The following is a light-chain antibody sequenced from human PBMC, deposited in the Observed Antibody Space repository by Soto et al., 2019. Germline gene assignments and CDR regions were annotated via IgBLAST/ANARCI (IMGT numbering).Light chain of an antibody. V-gene: IGKV3-20*01. CDR3: QQYGGSPWT. J-gene: IGKJ1*01. Sequence: ESVLTQSQGTLSWSKGERASLSCRAGPKVRSSLASYHHKPGQAPRLLIYDASNSATGIPDRFSRSGSRTDFTPIISRREPEDVAVDYCQQYGGSPWTFGQGTKVDIK. CDR1: PKVRSS. CDR2: DAS.